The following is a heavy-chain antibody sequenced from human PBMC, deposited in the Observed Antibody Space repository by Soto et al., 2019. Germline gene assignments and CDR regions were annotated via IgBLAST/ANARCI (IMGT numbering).Heavy chain of an antibody. D-gene: IGHD3-10*01. Sequence: QITLNESGPTVVRPTETLTLTCRFSGFSLTTSGVGVGWIRQSPGKAPEWLALIYWDDDKRYSASLKSRLTITKDTSKTQVVLTVSDSDPTDTVTYYCAHRVLRMVFELVTTTEIYFKFWVQGT. V-gene: IGHV2-5*02. CDR1: GFSLTTSGVG. J-gene: IGHJ4*02. CDR2: IYWDDDK. CDR3: AHRVLRMVFELVTTTEIYFKF.